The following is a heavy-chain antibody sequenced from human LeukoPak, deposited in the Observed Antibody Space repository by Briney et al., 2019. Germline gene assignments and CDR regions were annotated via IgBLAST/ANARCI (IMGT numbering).Heavy chain of an antibody. CDR2: TNWDGGRT. D-gene: IGHD2-21*02. CDR1: GFTFDDYA. V-gene: IGHV3-20*04. Sequence: GSLXLXCAASGFTFDDYAMSWVRQTPGKGLEWVSGTNWDGGRTVYADSVKGRFTISRDNGKKSLYVQMNSLRVEDTAMYYCAXXGLRRPPTPYCGGDCPLDYWGQGTLVTVSS. J-gene: IGHJ4*02. CDR3: AXXGLRRPPTPYCGGDCPLDY.